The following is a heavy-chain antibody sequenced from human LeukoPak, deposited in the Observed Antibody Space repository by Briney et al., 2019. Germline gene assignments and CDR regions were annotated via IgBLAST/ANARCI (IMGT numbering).Heavy chain of an antibody. D-gene: IGHD2-2*02. CDR1: GFTFSSYA. Sequence: GGSLRLSCAASGFTFSSYAMSWVRQAPGKGLEWASAISGSGGSTYYADSVKGRFTISRDNSKNTLYLQMNSLRAEDTAVYYCAVAREPHIVVVPAARPLDNWGQGTLVTVSS. CDR3: AVAREPHIVVVPAARPLDN. J-gene: IGHJ4*02. CDR2: ISGSGGST. V-gene: IGHV3-23*01.